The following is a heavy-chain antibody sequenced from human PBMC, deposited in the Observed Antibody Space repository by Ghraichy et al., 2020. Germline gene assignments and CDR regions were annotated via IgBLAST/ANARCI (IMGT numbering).Heavy chain of an antibody. CDR2: IYYSGST. D-gene: IGHD4-23*01. Sequence: SETLSLTCTVSGGSISSYYWSWIRQPPGKGLEWIGYIYYSGSTNYNPSLKSRVTISVDTSKNQFSLKLSSVTAADTAVYYCARVPASGGDFDYWGQGTLVTVSS. CDR3: ARVPASGGDFDY. J-gene: IGHJ4*02. CDR1: GGSISSYY. V-gene: IGHV4-59*01.